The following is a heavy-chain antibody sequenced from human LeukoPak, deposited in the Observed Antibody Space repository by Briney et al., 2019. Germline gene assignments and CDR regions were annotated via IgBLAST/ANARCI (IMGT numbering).Heavy chain of an antibody. CDR2: IIPIFGAP. Sequence: SVKVSCKASGGTFSSYAISWVRQAPGQGLEWMGGIIPIFGAPNYAQKFQGRVTITADESTSTAYMELSSLRSEDTAVYYCARCYDLWSGYYRWLDPWGQGTLVTVSS. V-gene: IGHV1-69*13. J-gene: IGHJ5*02. D-gene: IGHD3-3*01. CDR3: ARCYDLWSGYYRWLDP. CDR1: GGTFSSYA.